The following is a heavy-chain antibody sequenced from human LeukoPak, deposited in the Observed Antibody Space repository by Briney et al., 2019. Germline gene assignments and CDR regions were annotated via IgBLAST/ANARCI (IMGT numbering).Heavy chain of an antibody. V-gene: IGHV1-69*06. J-gene: IGHJ6*03. CDR3: ARGSIAAELNMDV. CDR2: IIPIFGTA. D-gene: IGHD6-13*01. Sequence: GAPVKVSCTPSVGTFSSYAISWVRQAPGQGLEWMGRIIPIFGTANYAQKFQGRVTITADKSTSTAYMELSSLRSEDTAVYYCARGSIAAELNMDVWGKGTTVTVSS. CDR1: VGTFSSYA.